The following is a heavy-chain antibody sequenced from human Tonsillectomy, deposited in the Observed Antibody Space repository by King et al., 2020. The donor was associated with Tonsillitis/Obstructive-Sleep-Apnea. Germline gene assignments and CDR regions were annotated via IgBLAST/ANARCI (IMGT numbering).Heavy chain of an antibody. CDR1: GFTFSRYD. J-gene: IGHJ3*01. Sequence: VQLVESGGGLVQPGGSLRLSCAASGFTFSRYDMHWVRQVTGKGLEWVSAIGTSGDTAYPGSVKGRFTISRENAKTSLYLQMNSLRAGDTAVYYCARGAYCTSASCYSPGAFDVWGQGTMVTVSS. V-gene: IGHV3-13*01. CDR2: IGTSGDT. CDR3: ARGAYCTSASCYSPGAFDV. D-gene: IGHD2-2*01.